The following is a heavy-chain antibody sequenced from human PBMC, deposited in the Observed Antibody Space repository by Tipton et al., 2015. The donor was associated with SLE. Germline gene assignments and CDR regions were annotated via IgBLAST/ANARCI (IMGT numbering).Heavy chain of an antibody. V-gene: IGHV4-59*01. Sequence: TLSLTCTVSGGSISSYYWSWIRQPPGKGLEWIGYIYYSGSTYYNPSLKSRVTISVDTSKNQLSLKLSSVTAADTAVYYCAREKRGWNDDLAFDYWGQGTLVTVSS. J-gene: IGHJ4*02. D-gene: IGHD1-1*01. CDR1: GGSISSYY. CDR3: AREKRGWNDDLAFDY. CDR2: IYYSGST.